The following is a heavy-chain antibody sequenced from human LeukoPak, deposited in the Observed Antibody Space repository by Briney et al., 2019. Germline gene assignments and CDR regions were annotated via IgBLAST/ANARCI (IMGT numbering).Heavy chain of an antibody. Sequence: ASETLSLTCTVSGGSISSYYWSWIRQPPGKGLEWIGYIYYSGSTYYNPSLKSRVTISVDTSKNQFSLKLSSVTAADTAVYYCARVFITIFGVVHNWFDPWGQGTLVTVSS. J-gene: IGHJ5*02. CDR2: IYYSGST. CDR3: ARVFITIFGVVHNWFDP. D-gene: IGHD3-3*01. V-gene: IGHV4-59*08. CDR1: GGSISSYY.